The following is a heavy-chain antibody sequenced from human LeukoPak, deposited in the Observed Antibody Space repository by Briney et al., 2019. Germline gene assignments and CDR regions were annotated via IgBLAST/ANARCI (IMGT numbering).Heavy chain of an antibody. Sequence: RGESLKISCKGSGYSFASYWIGWVRQMPGKGLEWMVIIYPGDSDTRYSPSFQRQVHLSADKSICNAYLQWSSLKASDTAMYYCARHGCTNGVCYSWFDPWGQGTLVTVSS. D-gene: IGHD2-8*01. CDR3: ARHGCTNGVCYSWFDP. CDR1: GYSFASYW. V-gene: IGHV5-51*01. CDR2: IYPGDSDT. J-gene: IGHJ5*02.